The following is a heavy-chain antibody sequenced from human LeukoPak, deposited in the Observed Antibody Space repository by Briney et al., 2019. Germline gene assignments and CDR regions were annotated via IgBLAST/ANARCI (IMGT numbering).Heavy chain of an antibody. V-gene: IGHV3-33*06. CDR1: GFTFSSYR. J-gene: IGHJ6*03. Sequence: PGGSLRLSCAASGFTFSSYRMHWVRQAPGKGLEWVAVIWYDGSNKYYADSVKGRFTISRDNSKNTLYLQMNSLRDEDTAVYSCSKWLPPRAHRLDYY. D-gene: IGHD5-12*01. CDR2: IWYDGSNK. CDR3: SKWLPPRAHRLDYY.